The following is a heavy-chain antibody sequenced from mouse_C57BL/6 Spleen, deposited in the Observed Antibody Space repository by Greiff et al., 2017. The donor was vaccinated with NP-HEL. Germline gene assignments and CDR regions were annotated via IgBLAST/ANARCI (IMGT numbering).Heavy chain of an antibody. CDR2: IYPGSGST. J-gene: IGHJ3*01. Sequence: QVQLQQSGAELVKPGASVKMSCKASGYTFTSYWITWVKQRPGQGLEWIGDIYPGSGSTNYNEKFKSKATLTVDTSSSTAYMQLSSLTSEDSAVYYCARGGLGGYWFAYWGQGTLVTVSA. CDR1: GYTFTSYW. D-gene: IGHD1-1*02. V-gene: IGHV1-55*01. CDR3: ARGGLGGYWFAY.